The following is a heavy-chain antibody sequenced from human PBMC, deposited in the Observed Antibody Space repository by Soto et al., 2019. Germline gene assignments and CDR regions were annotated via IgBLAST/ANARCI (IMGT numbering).Heavy chain of an antibody. V-gene: IGHV4-4*07. Sequence: SETLSLTCTVSGASISGFYWSWIRKSAGKGLEWIGRIYATGTTDYNPSLKSRVMMSVDTSKKQFSLKLRSLTAANTSVYYCVGDGPTHLRDWFVNWGPGISDTVSS. J-gene: IGHJ5*02. CDR1: GASISGFY. CDR3: VGDGPTHLRDWFVN. CDR2: IYATGTT. D-gene: IGHD3-3*02.